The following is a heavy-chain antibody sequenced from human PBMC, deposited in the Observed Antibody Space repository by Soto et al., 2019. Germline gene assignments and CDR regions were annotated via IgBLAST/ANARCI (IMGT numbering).Heavy chain of an antibody. D-gene: IGHD3-22*01. CDR3: ARVLYYDSSGYSSPFDY. V-gene: IGHV3-21*01. Sequence: GGSLRLTCAASGFTFSSYSMNWVRQAPGKGLEWVSSISSSSSYIYYADSVKGRFTISRDNAKNSLYLQMNSLRAEDTAVYYCARVLYYDSSGYSSPFDYWGQGTLVTVSS. CDR2: ISSSSSYI. J-gene: IGHJ4*02. CDR1: GFTFSSYS.